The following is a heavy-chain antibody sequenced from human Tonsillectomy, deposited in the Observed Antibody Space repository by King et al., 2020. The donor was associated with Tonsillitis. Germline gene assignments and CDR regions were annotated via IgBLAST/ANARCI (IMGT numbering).Heavy chain of an antibody. Sequence: VQLQESGPGLVKPSETLSLTCAVSGYSISSGYYWGWIRQPAGKGLEWIGSIYHSGSTYYNPSPKSRVTISVDTSKKQFSLKLSSVTAADTAVDYCARDHCCSPSCYLGPFQISYFDYWGQGTLVTVSS. D-gene: IGHD2-2*01. V-gene: IGHV4-38-2*02. CDR3: ARDHCCSPSCYLGPFQISYFDY. CDR2: IYHSGST. CDR1: GYSISSGYY. J-gene: IGHJ4*02.